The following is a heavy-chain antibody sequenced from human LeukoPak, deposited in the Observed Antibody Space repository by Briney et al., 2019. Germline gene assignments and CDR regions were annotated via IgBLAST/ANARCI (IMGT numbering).Heavy chain of an antibody. CDR2: IYTDGRT. J-gene: IGHJ4*02. V-gene: IGHV3-53*01. CDR3: ARVWELAYDH. CDR1: GFSVSTDF. D-gene: IGHD3-3*02. Sequence: GGSLRLSCAASGFSVSTDFMSWVRQAPGKGLEWVSLIYTDGRTFYADTVKGRFTISRNISTNTVDLQLNRLRVEDTAVYYCARVWELAYDHWGQGILVTVFS.